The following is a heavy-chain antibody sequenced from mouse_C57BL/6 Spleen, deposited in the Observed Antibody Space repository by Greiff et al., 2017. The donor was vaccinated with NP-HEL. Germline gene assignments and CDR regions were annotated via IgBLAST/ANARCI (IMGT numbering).Heavy chain of an antibody. CDR3: ARDYYGSSRDY. CDR1: GYTFTDYY. J-gene: IGHJ2*01. CDR2: INPNNGGT. D-gene: IGHD1-1*01. V-gene: IGHV1-26*01. Sequence: EVQLQQSGPELVKPGASVKISCKASGYTFTDYYMNWVKQSHGKSLEWIGDINPNNGGTSYNQKFKGKATLTVDKSSSTAYMELRSLTSEDSAVYYGARDYYGSSRDYWGQGTTLTVSS.